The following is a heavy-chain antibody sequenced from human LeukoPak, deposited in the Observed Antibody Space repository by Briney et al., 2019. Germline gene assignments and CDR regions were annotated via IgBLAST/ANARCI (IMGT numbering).Heavy chain of an antibody. J-gene: IGHJ3*02. V-gene: IGHV1-24*01. Sequence: ASVKVSCKVSGYTLTELSMHWVRQAPGKGLEWMGGFDPEDGETIYAQKFQGRVTMTEDTSTDTAYMELSSLRSEDTAVYYYATVDTAMGSYAFDIWGQGTMVTVSS. D-gene: IGHD5-18*01. CDR1: GYTLTELS. CDR2: FDPEDGET. CDR3: ATVDTAMGSYAFDI.